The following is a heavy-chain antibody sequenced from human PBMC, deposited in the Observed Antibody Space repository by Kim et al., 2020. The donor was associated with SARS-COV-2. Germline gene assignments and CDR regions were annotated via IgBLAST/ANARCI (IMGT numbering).Heavy chain of an antibody. CDR1: GFTFSSYG. V-gene: IGHV3-33*06. J-gene: IGHJ6*02. CDR3: AKFVYDSSGFNEPYYYYGMDV. Sequence: GGSLRLSCAASGFTFSSYGMHWVRQAPGKGLEWVAVIWYDGSNKYYADSVKGRFTISRDNSKNTLYLQMNSLRAEDTAVYYCAKFVYDSSGFNEPYYYYGMDVWGQGTTVTVSS. D-gene: IGHD3-22*01. CDR2: IWYDGSNK.